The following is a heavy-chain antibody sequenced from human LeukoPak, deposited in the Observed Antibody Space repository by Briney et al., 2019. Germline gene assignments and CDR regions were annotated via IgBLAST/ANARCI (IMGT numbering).Heavy chain of an antibody. Sequence: VASVKVSCKVSGYTLTELSMHWVRQAPGKGLEWMGGFDPEDGETIYAQKFQGRVTMTEDTSTDTAYMELSSLRSEDTAVYYCATGPPLGLVQTGDYYYYYMDVWGKGTTVTISS. J-gene: IGHJ6*03. CDR1: GYTLTELS. CDR2: FDPEDGET. D-gene: IGHD3/OR15-3a*01. CDR3: ATGPPLGLVQTGDYYYYYMDV. V-gene: IGHV1-24*01.